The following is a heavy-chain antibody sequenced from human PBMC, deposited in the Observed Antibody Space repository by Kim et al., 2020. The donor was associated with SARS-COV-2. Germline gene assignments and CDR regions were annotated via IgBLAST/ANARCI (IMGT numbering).Heavy chain of an antibody. CDR1: GFTFGDYA. V-gene: IGHV3-49*04. CDR2: IRSKAYGGTT. CDR3: RGYSKWAADY. Sequence: GGSLRLSCTASGFTFGDYAMSWVRQAPGKGLEWVGFIRSKAYGGTTEYAASVKGRFTISRDDSKSIAYLQMNSLKTEDTAVYYCRGYSKWAADYWGQGTLVTVSS. D-gene: IGHD4-4*01. J-gene: IGHJ4*02.